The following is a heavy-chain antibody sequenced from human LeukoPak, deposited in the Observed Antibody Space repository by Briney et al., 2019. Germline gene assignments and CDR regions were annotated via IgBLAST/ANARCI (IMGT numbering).Heavy chain of an antibody. CDR2: INSDGSST. CDR3: ARGILYDYYDSSGSD. CDR1: GFTFSSYA. D-gene: IGHD3-22*01. J-gene: IGHJ4*02. V-gene: IGHV3-74*01. Sequence: GGSLRLSCAASGFTFSSYAMHWVRQAPGKGLVWVSRINSDGSSTSYADSVKGRFTISRDNAKNTLYLQMNSLRAEDTAVYYCARGILYDYYDSSGSDWGQGTLVTVSS.